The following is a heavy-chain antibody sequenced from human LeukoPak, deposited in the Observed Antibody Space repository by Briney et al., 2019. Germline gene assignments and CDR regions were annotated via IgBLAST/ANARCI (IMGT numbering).Heavy chain of an antibody. J-gene: IGHJ4*02. CDR3: ARDQGSSPGFDY. V-gene: IGHV4-4*07. CDR1: GGSISNYY. CDR2: IYISGNT. Sequence: SETLSLTCSVSGGSISNYYWNWIRQPAGKGLEWIGRIYISGNTNYNPSLKSRVTMSVDTSKNQFSLKVSSVTAADTAVYYCARDQGSSPGFDYWGQGTLVTVSS. D-gene: IGHD6-6*01.